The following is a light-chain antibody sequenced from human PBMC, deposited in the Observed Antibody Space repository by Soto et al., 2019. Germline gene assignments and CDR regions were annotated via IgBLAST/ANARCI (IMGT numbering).Light chain of an antibody. Sequence: DIQLTQSPSFLSASVGDRVTITCRARQGISSYLAWYQQKPGKAPKLLIYAASTLQSGVPSRFSGSGSGTEFTLTISSLQPEDFATYYCQQLNSFGPGTKVDIK. CDR3: QQLNS. V-gene: IGKV1-9*01. CDR2: AAS. CDR1: QGISSY. J-gene: IGKJ3*01.